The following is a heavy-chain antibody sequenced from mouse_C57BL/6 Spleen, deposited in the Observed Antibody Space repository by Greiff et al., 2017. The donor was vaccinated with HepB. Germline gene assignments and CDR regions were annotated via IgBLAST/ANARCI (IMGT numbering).Heavy chain of an antibody. CDR3: ARRGNWASFDY. D-gene: IGHD4-1*01. CDR2: ISSGGSYT. J-gene: IGHJ2*01. V-gene: IGHV5-6*02. CDR1: GFTFSSYG. Sequence: EVKLVESGGDLVKPGGSLKLSCAASGFTFSSYGMSWVRQTPDKRLEWVATISSGGSYTYYPDSVKGRFTISRDNAKNTLYLQMSSLKSEDTAMYYCARRGNWASFDYWGQGTTLTVSS.